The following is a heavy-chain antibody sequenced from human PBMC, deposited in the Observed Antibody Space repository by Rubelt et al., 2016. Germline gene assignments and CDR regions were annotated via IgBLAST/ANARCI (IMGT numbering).Heavy chain of an antibody. CDR1: GYTFTSYY. CDR3: ARSPRYDVEDNWFDP. Sequence: QVQLVQSGAEVKKPGASVKVSCKASGYTFTSYYMHWVRQATGQGLEWMGIINPSGGNTSYAQKFQGRVTMTRDTSTSTVYMELSSLRSEDTAVYYCARSPRYDVEDNWFDPWGQGTLVTVSS. CDR2: INPSGGNT. D-gene: IGHD3-3*01. J-gene: IGHJ5*02. V-gene: IGHV1-46*01.